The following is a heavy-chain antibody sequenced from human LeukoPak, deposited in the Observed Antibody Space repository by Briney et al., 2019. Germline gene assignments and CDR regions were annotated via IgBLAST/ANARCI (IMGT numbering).Heavy chain of an antibody. J-gene: IGHJ6*02. Sequence: PGGALRLSCAASGFTIGPYAMYWVRQGPGRGLEWVSVIKADGSGTFYADSVRGRFTTSRDSSKNSLYLQMNSLTSEDTALYYCATWAFYHNLDVWGQGTTVIVSS. D-gene: IGHD2/OR15-2a*01. CDR2: IKADGSGT. CDR1: GFTIGPYA. CDR3: ATWAFYHNLDV. V-gene: IGHV3-43*02.